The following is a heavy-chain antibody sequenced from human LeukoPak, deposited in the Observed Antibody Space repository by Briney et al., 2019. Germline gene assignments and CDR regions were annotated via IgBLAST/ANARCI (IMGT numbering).Heavy chain of an antibody. V-gene: IGHV3-30*02. CDR1: GFTFSSYG. J-gene: IGHJ4*02. Sequence: GGSLRLSCAASGFTFSSYGMHWVRQAPGKGLEWVAYIQYDGSNEQYADSVKGRFSISRDSSKNILYLQMNSLRAEDTAVYYCAMGEMATITAYWGQGTLVTVSS. CDR3: AMGEMATITAY. CDR2: IQYDGSNE. D-gene: IGHD5-24*01.